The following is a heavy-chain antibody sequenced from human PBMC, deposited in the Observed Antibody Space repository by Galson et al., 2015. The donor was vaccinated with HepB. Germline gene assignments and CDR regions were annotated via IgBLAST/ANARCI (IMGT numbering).Heavy chain of an antibody. V-gene: IGHV1-69*13. CDR2: IIPIFGTA. J-gene: IGHJ5*02. CDR3: ARAPRGFGVVIPNWFDP. Sequence: SVKVSCKASGGTFSSYAISWVRQAPGQGLEWMGGIIPIFGTANYAQKFQGRVTITADESTSTAYMELSSLRSEDTAVYYCARAPRGFGVVIPNWFDPWGQRTLVTVSS. D-gene: IGHD3-3*01. CDR1: GGTFSSYA.